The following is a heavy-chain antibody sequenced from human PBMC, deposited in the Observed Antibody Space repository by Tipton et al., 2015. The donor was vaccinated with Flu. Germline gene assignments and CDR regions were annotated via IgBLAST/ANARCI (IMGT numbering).Heavy chain of an antibody. CDR2: IYYSGST. CDR1: GGSISSYY. V-gene: IGHV4-59*12. CDR3: ARVGRARGSYSDY. Sequence: TLSLTCTVSGGSISSYYWSWIRQPPGKGLEWIGYIYYSGSTNYNPSLKSRVTISVDTSKNQFSLKLSSVTAADTAVYYCARVGRARGSYSDYWGQGTLVTVSS. D-gene: IGHD1-26*01. J-gene: IGHJ4*02.